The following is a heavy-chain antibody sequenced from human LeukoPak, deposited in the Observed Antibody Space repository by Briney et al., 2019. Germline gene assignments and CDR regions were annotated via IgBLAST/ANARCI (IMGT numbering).Heavy chain of an antibody. D-gene: IGHD2-21*02. CDR1: GYTLTELS. J-gene: IGHJ4*02. V-gene: IGHV1-24*01. CDR3: ARNFYCGGDCYRDY. Sequence: GASVKVSCKVSGYTLTELSMHWVRQAPGKGLEWMGGLDPEDGETIYAQKFQGRVTMTEDTSTDTAYMELSSLRSEDTAVYYCARNFYCGGDCYRDYWGQGTLVTVSS. CDR2: LDPEDGET.